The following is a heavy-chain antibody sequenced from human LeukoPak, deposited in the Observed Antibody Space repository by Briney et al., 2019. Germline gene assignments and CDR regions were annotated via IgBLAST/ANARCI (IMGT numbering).Heavy chain of an antibody. CDR1: GYTFTSYY. CDR3: ARDLDDVLLWFGERDAFDI. CDR2: INPSGGST. V-gene: IGHV1-46*01. Sequence: GASVKVSCKASGYTFTSYYMHWVRQAPGQGLEWMGIINPSGGSTSYAQKFQGRVTMTRDTSISTAYMELSRLRSDDTAVYYCARDLDDVLLWFGERDAFDIWGQGTMVTVSS. J-gene: IGHJ3*02. D-gene: IGHD3-10*01.